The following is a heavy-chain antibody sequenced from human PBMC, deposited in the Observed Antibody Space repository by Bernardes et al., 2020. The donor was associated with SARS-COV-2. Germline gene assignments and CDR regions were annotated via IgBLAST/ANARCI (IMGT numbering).Heavy chain of an antibody. D-gene: IGHD5-12*01. V-gene: IGHV3-20*04. CDR3: ARGTAVRYRDYNGHMVDT. Sequence: GGSLRLSCAASGFTFDDYDMNWVRQIPGKGLEWVSGINWSGADRRYADSVRGRFIISSDNDKNALSLEMNSLRANDTAVYYCARGTAVRYRDYNGHMVDTWGQGVLITVSS. J-gene: IGHJ5*02. CDR2: INWSGADR. CDR1: GFTFDDYD.